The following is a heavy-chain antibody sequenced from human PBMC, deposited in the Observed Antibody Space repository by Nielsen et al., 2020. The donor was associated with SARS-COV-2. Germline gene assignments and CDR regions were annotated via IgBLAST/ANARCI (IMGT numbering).Heavy chain of an antibody. V-gene: IGHV1-3*01. CDR3: ARRSSTREYYFDY. D-gene: IGHD2-2*01. J-gene: IGHJ4*02. CDR2: INAGNGNT. Sequence: ASVKVSCKASGYTFTLYAIHWVRQAPGQRLEWMGWINAGNGNTKYSQKFQGRVTITRDTSASTAYMELSSLRSEDTAVYYCARRSSTREYYFDYWGQGTLVTVSS. CDR1: GYTFTLYA.